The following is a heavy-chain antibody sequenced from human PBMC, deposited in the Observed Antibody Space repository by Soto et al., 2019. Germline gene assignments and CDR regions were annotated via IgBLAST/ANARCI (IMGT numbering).Heavy chain of an antibody. D-gene: IGHD3-22*01. V-gene: IGHV3-23*01. CDR3: AKDESITMIIVVVFYFDY. Sequence: PGGSLRLSCAASGFAFRNSDMSWVRQAPGKGLEWVSSISGSDGSTYYADSVRGRFTISRDHSKNTLYLLMNSLRAEDTAVYYCAKDESITMIIVVVFYFDYWGQGTVVTVSS. J-gene: IGHJ4*02. CDR2: ISGSDGST. CDR1: GFAFRNSD.